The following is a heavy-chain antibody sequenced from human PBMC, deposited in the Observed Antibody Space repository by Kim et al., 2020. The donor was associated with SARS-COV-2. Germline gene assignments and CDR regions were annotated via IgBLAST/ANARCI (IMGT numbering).Heavy chain of an antibody. CDR3: ARAFSGSYFNAFDI. V-gene: IGHV3-30*01. Sequence: ADSVKGRFTISGDNSKNTLYLQMNSLRAEDTAVYYCARAFSGSYFNAFDIWGQGTMVTVSS. D-gene: IGHD1-26*01. J-gene: IGHJ3*02.